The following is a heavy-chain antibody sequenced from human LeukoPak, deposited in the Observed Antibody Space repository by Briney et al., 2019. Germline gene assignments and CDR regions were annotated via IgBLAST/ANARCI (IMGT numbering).Heavy chain of an antibody. CDR3: ARDGERRVRGVILYMDV. J-gene: IGHJ6*03. V-gene: IGHV4-31*03. Sequence: SETLSLTCTVSGGSISSGGYYWSWIRQHPGKGLEWIGYIYYSGSTYYNPSLKSRVTISVDTSKNQLSLKLSSVTAADTAVYYCARDGERRVRGVILYMDVWGKGTTVIVSS. CDR1: GGSISSGGYY. D-gene: IGHD3-10*01. CDR2: IYYSGST.